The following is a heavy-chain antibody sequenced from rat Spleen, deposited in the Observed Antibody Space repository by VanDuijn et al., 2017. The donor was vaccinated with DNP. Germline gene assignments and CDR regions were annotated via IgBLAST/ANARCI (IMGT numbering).Heavy chain of an antibody. Sequence: QVQLKESGPGLVQPSQTLSLTCTVSGFSLTNYHVDWVRQPPGKGLEWMGRVQSDGNTDYNSVLKSRLSISRDTSKSQVFLKMNSLQPEDTATYYCARRGYGGGYFDYWGQGVMVTVSS. D-gene: IGHD1-11*01. CDR1: GFSLTNYH. CDR2: VQSDGNT. J-gene: IGHJ2*01. CDR3: ARRGYGGGYFDY. V-gene: IGHV2-27*01.